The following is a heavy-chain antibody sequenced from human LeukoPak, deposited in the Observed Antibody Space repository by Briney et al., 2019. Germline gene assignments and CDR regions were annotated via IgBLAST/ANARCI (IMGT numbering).Heavy chain of an antibody. Sequence: SETLSLTCTVSGGSISSYYWSWIRQPPGKAMEWIGYIYYTGSANYNPSLKSRVTISVDTSKKQFSLKMSSVTAADTAVYYCARVQRYWSGYYSDYWGQGTLVTVSS. CDR2: IYYTGSA. D-gene: IGHD3-3*01. V-gene: IGHV4-59*13. CDR3: ARVQRYWSGYYSDY. CDR1: GGSISSYY. J-gene: IGHJ4*02.